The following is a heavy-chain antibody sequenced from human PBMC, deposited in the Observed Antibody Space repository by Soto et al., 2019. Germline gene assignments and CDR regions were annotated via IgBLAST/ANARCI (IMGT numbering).Heavy chain of an antibody. D-gene: IGHD3-3*01. CDR2: IYYSGST. V-gene: IGHV4-30-4*01. CDR3: ARGSYTIFGVVMDV. CDR1: GGSISSGDYY. J-gene: IGHJ6*02. Sequence: SEXLSLTCTVSGGSISSGDYYWSWIRQPPGKGLEWIGYIYYSGSTYYNPSLKSRVTISVDTSKNQFSLKLSSVTAADTAVYYCARGSYTIFGVVMDVWGQGTTVTVSS.